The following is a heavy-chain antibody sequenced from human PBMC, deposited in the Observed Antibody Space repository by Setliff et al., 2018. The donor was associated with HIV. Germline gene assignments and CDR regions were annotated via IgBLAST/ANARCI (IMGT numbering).Heavy chain of an antibody. CDR2: IIPIFGTA. CDR1: GGTFSSYV. Sequence: SVKVSCKASGGTFSSYVISWVRQAPGQGLEWMGGIIPIFGTANYAQKFQGRVTITTDESTSTVYMELSSLRSEDTAVYYCARAAYGYDSSGYFFDYRGQRTLVTVSS. V-gene: IGHV1-69*05. CDR3: ARAAYGYDSSGYFFDY. D-gene: IGHD3-22*01. J-gene: IGHJ4*02.